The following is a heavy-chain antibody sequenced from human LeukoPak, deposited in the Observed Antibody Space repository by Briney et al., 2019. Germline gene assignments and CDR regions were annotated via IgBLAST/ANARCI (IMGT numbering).Heavy chain of an antibody. CDR1: GFTVSSNY. CDR3: ARGSGTYCDS. Sequence: PWGSLRLSCAASGFTVSSNYMSWVRQAPGKGLEWVSIVYSNGNTYYADSVKGRFTISRDTSKNTVYLQIHSLRAEDTAVYYCARGSGTYCDSWGQGTLVTVSS. V-gene: IGHV3-53*01. J-gene: IGHJ4*02. CDR2: VYSNGNT. D-gene: IGHD3-10*01.